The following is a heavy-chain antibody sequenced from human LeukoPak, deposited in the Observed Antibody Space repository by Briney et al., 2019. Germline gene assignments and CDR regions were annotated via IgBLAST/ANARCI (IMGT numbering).Heavy chain of an antibody. D-gene: IGHD5-24*01. CDR2: IYYSGST. Sequence: PSETLSLTCTVSGGSISSYYWSWIRQPPGKGLEWIGYIYYSGSTNYNPSLKSRVTISVDTSKNQFSLKLSSVTAADTAVYYCARGHNNYYYYMDVWGKGTTVTVSS. CDR3: ARGHNNYYYYMDV. V-gene: IGHV4-59*01. J-gene: IGHJ6*03. CDR1: GGSISSYY.